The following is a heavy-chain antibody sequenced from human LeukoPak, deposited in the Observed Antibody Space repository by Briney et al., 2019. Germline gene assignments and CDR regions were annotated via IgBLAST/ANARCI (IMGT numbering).Heavy chain of an antibody. D-gene: IGHD3-10*01. CDR1: GFTFSSYW. Sequence: GGSLRLSCAASGFTFSSYWMTWVRQAPGKGLEWVANIKKDGSEKYYVDSVKGRFTISRDNAKNSLYLQMNSLRAEDTAVYYCARYGRELWSGEFGFWGQGTLVTVSS. CDR2: IKKDGSEK. V-gene: IGHV3-7*02. CDR3: ARYGRELWSGEFGF. J-gene: IGHJ4*02.